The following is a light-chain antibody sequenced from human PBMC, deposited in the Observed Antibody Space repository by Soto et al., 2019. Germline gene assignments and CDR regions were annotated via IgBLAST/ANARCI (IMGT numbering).Light chain of an antibody. Sequence: QSALTQPASVSGSPGQSITISCTGTTSDVGNENLVSWYQQHPGKAPKLMIYEGSKRPSGVSYRFSGSKSGDTASLTISGLQGGDEGDYYCCSSVRGGTLVDFGGGTKRTVL. V-gene: IGLV2-14*02. CDR3: CSSVRGGTLVD. CDR2: EGS. CDR1: TSDVGNENL. J-gene: IGLJ2*01.